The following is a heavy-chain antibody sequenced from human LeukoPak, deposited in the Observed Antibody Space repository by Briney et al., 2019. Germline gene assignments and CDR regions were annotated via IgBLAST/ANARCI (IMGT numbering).Heavy chain of an antibody. CDR3: VSRQLPGLT. J-gene: IGHJ5*02. Sequence: GGSLRLSCAASGFTFSSYAMHGVRQAPGKGLEWVANIKGDGSRKYYVDSVKGRFTISRDNARNSLYLQMNSLRTDDTAVYYCVSRQLPGLTWGQGTLVTVSS. D-gene: IGHD1-1*01. CDR2: IKGDGSRK. V-gene: IGHV3-7*01. CDR1: GFTFSSYA.